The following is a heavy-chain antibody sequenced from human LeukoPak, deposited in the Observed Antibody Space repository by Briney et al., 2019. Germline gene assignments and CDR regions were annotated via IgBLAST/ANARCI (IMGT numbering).Heavy chain of an antibody. D-gene: IGHD3-10*01. V-gene: IGHV4-59*01. CDR2: IYDSGTT. Sequence: PSETLSLTCTVSGGSISNYFWSWIRQPPGKGPEWIGYIYDSGTTNYSPSLTSRVTISVDTSKNQFSLKLSSVTAADTAVYYCARAPFGFGELFPLVWGQGLLVTVSS. CDR1: GGSISNYF. CDR3: ARAPFGFGELFPLV. J-gene: IGHJ4*02.